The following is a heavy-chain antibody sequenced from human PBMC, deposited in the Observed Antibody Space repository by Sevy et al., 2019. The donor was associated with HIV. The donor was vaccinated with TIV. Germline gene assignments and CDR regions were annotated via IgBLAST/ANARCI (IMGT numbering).Heavy chain of an antibody. V-gene: IGHV1-18*01. Sequence: ASVKVSCKPSGYTFTTFGINWVRQAPGQGLEWMAWINIYNGNTIYAQNLQGRVTLTRDTSTNTAYMELRSLTSDDTAVYYCARMRNLVDPSDPWGQGALVTVSS. D-gene: IGHD3-16*01. J-gene: IGHJ5*02. CDR1: GYTFTTFG. CDR3: ARMRNLVDPSDP. CDR2: INIYNGNT.